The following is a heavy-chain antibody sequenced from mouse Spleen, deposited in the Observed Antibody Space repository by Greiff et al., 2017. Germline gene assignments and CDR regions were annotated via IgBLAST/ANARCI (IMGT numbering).Heavy chain of an antibody. J-gene: IGHJ2*01. V-gene: IGHV14-3*02. CDR3: AREGIYYDYFDY. Sequence: EVKLMESGAELVKPGASVKLSCTASGFNIKDTYMHWVKQRPEQGLEWIGRIDPANGNTKYDPKFQGKATITADTSSNTAYLQLSSLTSEDTAVYYCAREGIYYDYFDYWGQGTTLTVSS. D-gene: IGHD2-1*01. CDR1: GFNIKDTY. CDR2: IDPANGNT.